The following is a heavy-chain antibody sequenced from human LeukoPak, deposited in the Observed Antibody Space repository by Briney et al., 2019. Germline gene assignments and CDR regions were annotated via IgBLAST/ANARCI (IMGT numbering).Heavy chain of an antibody. CDR2: IKQDGSEK. CDR1: GFTFSSYS. V-gene: IGHV3-7*05. J-gene: IGHJ5*02. CDR3: ARGHVWFDP. Sequence: GGSLRLSCAASGFTFSSYSMNWVRQAPGKGLEWVANIKQDGSEKYYVDSVKGRFTISRDNAKNSLYLQMNSLRAEDMAVYYCARGHVWFDPWGQGTLVTVSS.